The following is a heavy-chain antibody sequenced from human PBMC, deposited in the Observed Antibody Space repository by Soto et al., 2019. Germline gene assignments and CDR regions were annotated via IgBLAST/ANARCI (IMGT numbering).Heavy chain of an antibody. CDR1: GGSISSGDYS. CDR3: ARSVGSGVTVD. Sequence: QVQLQESGPGLVKPSQTLSLTCTVSGGSISSGDYSWSWIRQPPGKGLEWIGYIYYSWSTYYNPSLKSRVTISVDTSKDQFSLKLSSVTASDTAVYYCARSVGSGVTVDGGKGSLVTVSS. D-gene: IGHD3-10*01. CDR2: IYYSWST. J-gene: IGHJ4*02. V-gene: IGHV4-30-4*01.